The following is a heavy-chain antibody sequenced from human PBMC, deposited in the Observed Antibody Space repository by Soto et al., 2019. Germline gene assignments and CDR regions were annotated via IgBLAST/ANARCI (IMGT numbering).Heavy chain of an antibody. CDR3: RTVEFYGDYVE. Sequence: EVQLVESGGGLVKPGGSLRLSCAASGFTFNNAWMNWVRKAPGKGLEWVGRSKSKADGGTTDYAPPVKGRFSISRDDSKNTLYLQINSRKTEDTDVYYCRTVEFYGDYVEWGQGTLVTVSS. CDR1: GFTFNNAW. J-gene: IGHJ4*02. D-gene: IGHD4-17*01. CDR2: SKSKADGGTT. V-gene: IGHV3-15*07.